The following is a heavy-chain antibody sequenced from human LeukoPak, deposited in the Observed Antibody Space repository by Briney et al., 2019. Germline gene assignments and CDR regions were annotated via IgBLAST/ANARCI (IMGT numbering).Heavy chain of an antibody. Sequence: PGRSLRLSCATPGFTFSSFGMHWVRQAPGKGLEWVAVLWYDGTNDYYAESVRGRFTISRDNSKNTLYLQMNSLRDEDTALYYCARDMGSSWFGPLDYWGQGTPVTVSS. CDR2: LWYDGTND. J-gene: IGHJ4*02. CDR3: ARDMGSSWFGPLDY. V-gene: IGHV3-33*01. D-gene: IGHD6-13*01. CDR1: GFTFSSFG.